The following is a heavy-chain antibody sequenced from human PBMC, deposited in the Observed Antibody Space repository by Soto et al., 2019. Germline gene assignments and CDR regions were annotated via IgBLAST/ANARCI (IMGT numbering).Heavy chain of an antibody. CDR2: IIPIFGTA. Sequence: ASVKVSCKASGGTFSSYAISWVRQAPGQGLEWMGGIIPIFGTANYAQKFQGRVTITADESTSTAYMELSSLRSEDTAVYYCASSPVGGGITGTTHYSMDVWCKGPTVTLSS. J-gene: IGHJ6*04. CDR3: ASSPVGGGITGTTHYSMDV. V-gene: IGHV1-69*13. D-gene: IGHD1-20*01. CDR1: GGTFSSYA.